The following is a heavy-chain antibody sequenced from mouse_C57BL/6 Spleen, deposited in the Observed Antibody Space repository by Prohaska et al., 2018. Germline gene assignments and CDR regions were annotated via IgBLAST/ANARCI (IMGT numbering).Heavy chain of an antibody. CDR3: ARRGDYDYSYWYFDV. D-gene: IGHD2-4*01. CDR2: IYPGSGNT. V-gene: IGHV1-66*01. J-gene: IGHJ1*03. Sequence: QFQLQQSGPELVKPVASVQISCKASGYSFTSYYIHWVKQRPGQGLEWIGWIYPGSGNTKYNEKFKGKATLTADTSSSTAYMQLSSLTSEDSAVYYCARRGDYDYSYWYFDVWGTGTTVTVSS. CDR1: GYSFTSYY.